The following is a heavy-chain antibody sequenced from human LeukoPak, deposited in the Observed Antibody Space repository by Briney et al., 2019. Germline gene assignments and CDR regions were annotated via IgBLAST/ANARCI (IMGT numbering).Heavy chain of an antibody. CDR1: GFTFRSYA. Sequence: GGSLRLSCAASGFTFRSYAMAWVRQAQGKGLECVSAISGSGDSVRYADSVKGRFTISRDSSKNTLYLQMNNLRAEDTALYYCARDFWATNYYYGMDVWGQGTTVTVSS. CDR3: ARDFWATNYYYGMDV. J-gene: IGHJ6*02. CDR2: ISGSGDSV. V-gene: IGHV3-23*01. D-gene: IGHD3-3*01.